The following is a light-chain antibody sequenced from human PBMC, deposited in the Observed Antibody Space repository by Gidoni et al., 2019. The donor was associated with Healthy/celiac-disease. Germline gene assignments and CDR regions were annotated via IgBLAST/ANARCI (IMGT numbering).Light chain of an antibody. Sequence: QSALTQPPSASGSPGQSFTISCTGTSSDVGGYNYVSWYQQHPGKAPDRFSGSKSGNTASLTVSGLQAEDEADYYCSSYAGSNFVVFGGGTKLTVL. V-gene: IGLV2-8*01. CDR1: SSDVGGYNY. CDR3: SSYAGSNFVV. J-gene: IGLJ2*01.